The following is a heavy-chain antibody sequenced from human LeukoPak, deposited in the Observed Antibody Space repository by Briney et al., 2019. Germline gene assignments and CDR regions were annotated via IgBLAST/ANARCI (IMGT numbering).Heavy chain of an antibody. CDR2: INPNSGGT. CDR3: ARDRCGARDCYKNYFDY. J-gene: IGHJ4*02. D-gene: IGHD5-24*01. CDR1: GYTFTGYY. V-gene: IGHV1-2*02. Sequence: ASVKVSCKASGYTFTGYYMHWVRQAPGQGLEWMGWINPNSGGTNYAQKFQGRVTMTRDTSISTAYMELNRLKSDDTAVYYCARDRCGARDCYKNYFDYWGQGTLVTVSS.